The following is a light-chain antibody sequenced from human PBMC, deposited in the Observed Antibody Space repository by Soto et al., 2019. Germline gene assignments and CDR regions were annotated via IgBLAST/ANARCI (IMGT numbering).Light chain of an antibody. V-gene: IGLV3-1*01. CDR1: KLGDKY. Sequence: SYELTQSPSVSVSPGQTATITCSGDKLGDKYAHWYQQKPLQSPVVVIYEDTKRPSGIPERFSGSNSGNTATLTISGTQAMDEADYYCQAWDSSPVVFGGGTKLTVL. CDR2: EDT. J-gene: IGLJ2*01. CDR3: QAWDSSPVV.